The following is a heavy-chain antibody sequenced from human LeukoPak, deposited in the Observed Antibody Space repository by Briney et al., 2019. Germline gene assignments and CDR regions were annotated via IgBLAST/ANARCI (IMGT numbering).Heavy chain of an antibody. CDR2: IYSGGST. D-gene: IGHD3-22*01. Sequence: GGSLRLSCAASGLTFSRYDMNWVRQAPGKGLEWVSVIYSGGSTYYADSVKGRFTISRDNSKNTLYLQMNSLRAEDTAVYYCARGPYDNSGYRFDYWGQGTLVTVSS. CDR1: GLTFSRYD. V-gene: IGHV3-66*01. CDR3: ARGPYDNSGYRFDY. J-gene: IGHJ4*02.